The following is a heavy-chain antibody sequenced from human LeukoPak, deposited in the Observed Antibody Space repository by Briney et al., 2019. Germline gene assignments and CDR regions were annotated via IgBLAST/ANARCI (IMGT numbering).Heavy chain of an antibody. Sequence: ASVKVSCKASGYTFTGYYMHWVRQAPGQGLEWMGWINPNSGGTNYAQKFQGRVTMTRDTSISTAYMELSRLRSDDTAVYYCARSPGRTTYYCDSSGYYRNWFDPWGQGTLVTVSS. CDR3: ARSPGRTTYYCDSSGYYRNWFDP. CDR1: GYTFTGYY. J-gene: IGHJ5*02. CDR2: INPNSGGT. D-gene: IGHD3-22*01. V-gene: IGHV1-2*02.